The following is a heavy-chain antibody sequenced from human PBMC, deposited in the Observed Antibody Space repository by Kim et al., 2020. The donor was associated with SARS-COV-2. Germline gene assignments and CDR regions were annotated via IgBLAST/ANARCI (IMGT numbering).Heavy chain of an antibody. Sequence: ATYEQKFQGRVTVTADKATSTAYMELDSLGSEDTAVYYCARDNSPDGMDVWGQGTTVTISS. J-gene: IGHJ6*02. CDR2: A. CDR3: ARDNSPDGMDV. V-gene: IGHV1-69*04. D-gene: IGHD1-20*01.